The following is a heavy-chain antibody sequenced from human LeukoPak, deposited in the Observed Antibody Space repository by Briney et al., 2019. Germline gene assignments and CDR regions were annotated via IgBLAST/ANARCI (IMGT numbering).Heavy chain of an antibody. Sequence: AASVKVSCKASGYTFTRYYMQWVRQAPGQGLEWMGIINPSGGSTSYAQKFRGRVTMTRDTSTSTVYMELSSLRSEDTAVYYCARGPLRTTRANWFDPWGQGTLVTVSS. CDR3: ARGPLRTTRANWFDP. V-gene: IGHV1-46*01. CDR1: GYTFTRYY. CDR2: INPSGGST. D-gene: IGHD4-17*01. J-gene: IGHJ5*02.